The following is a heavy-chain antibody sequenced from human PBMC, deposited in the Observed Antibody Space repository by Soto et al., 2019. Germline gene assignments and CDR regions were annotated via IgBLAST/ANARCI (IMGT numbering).Heavy chain of an antibody. CDR2: IHYSGST. V-gene: IGHV4-39*01. Sequence: SETLSLTCTVSGDSIGTTHSYWAWIRQSPGKGLEWIGNIHYSGSTYYVPSLRSRVTLSVDTSKSQFSLNVTSVTAADTAVYFCARGRFCLTGRCFPIWFDSWGQGALVTVSS. J-gene: IGHJ5*01. CDR1: GDSIGTTHSY. CDR3: ARGRFCLTGRCFPIWFDS. D-gene: IGHD7-27*01.